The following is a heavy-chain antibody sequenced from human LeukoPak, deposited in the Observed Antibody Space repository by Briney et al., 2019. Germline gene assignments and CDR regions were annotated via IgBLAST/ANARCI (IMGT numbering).Heavy chain of an antibody. Sequence: PPETLSLTCTVSGGSISSYYWSWIRQPPGKGLEWIGYIYYSGSTNYNPSLKSRVTISVDTSKNQFSLKLSSVTAADTAVYYCVRGSLAGDFDYWGQGTLVTVSS. CDR2: IYYSGST. CDR3: VRGSLAGDFDY. V-gene: IGHV4-59*01. J-gene: IGHJ4*02. D-gene: IGHD7-27*01. CDR1: GGSISSYY.